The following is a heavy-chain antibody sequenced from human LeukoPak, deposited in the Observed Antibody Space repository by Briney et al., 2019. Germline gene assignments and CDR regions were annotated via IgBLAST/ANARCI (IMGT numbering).Heavy chain of an antibody. V-gene: IGHV4-30-4*01. CDR3: ACTYDYVWGSYRNQFDY. CDR1: GGSISSGDYY. CDR2: TYYSGST. Sequence: SETLSLTCTVSGGSISSGDYYWRWIRQPPGKGLEWIGYTYYSGSTYYNPSLKSRVTISVDTSKNQFSLKLSSVTAADTAVYYCACTYDYVWGSYRNQFDYWGQGTLVTVSS. J-gene: IGHJ4*02. D-gene: IGHD3-16*02.